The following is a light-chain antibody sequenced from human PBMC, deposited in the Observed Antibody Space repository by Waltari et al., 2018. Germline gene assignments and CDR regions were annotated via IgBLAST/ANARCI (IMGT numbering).Light chain of an antibody. Sequence: QSALTQPASVSGSPGQSITISCTGTSSDVGFYDFVSWFQQHPGKSTKVMIYKVNHRPSGVYNRCSGSQSANPASQTISGLQADDEADYYCSSYTRRSYWVFGGGTQLTVL. V-gene: IGLV2-14*01. CDR3: SSYTRRSYWV. CDR1: SSDVGFYDF. CDR2: KVN. J-gene: IGLJ3*02.